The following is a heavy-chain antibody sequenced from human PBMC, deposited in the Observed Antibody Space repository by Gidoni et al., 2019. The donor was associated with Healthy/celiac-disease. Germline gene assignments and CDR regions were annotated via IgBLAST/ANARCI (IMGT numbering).Heavy chain of an antibody. CDR1: GGSIRSGSYY. Sequence: QVQLQESGPGLVKPSQTLSLPCTVSGGSIRSGSYYWSWFRQPAGKGLEWIGRIYTSGSTNYNPSLKSRVTISVDTSKNQFSLKLSSVTAADTAVYYCARFGYSGYAMRDYWGQGTLVTVSS. CDR2: IYTSGST. D-gene: IGHD5-12*01. CDR3: ARFGYSGYAMRDY. V-gene: IGHV4-61*02. J-gene: IGHJ4*02.